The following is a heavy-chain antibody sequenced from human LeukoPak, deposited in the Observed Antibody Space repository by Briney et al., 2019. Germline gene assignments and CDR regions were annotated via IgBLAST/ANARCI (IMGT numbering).Heavy chain of an antibody. Sequence: ASVTVSFKASGYTFTGYYMHWVRQAPGQGLEWMGWINPNSGGTNYAQKFQGGVTMTRDTSISTAYMELSRLRSDDTAVYYRARDQGYCSGGSCYPDYWGQGTLVTVSS. CDR3: ARDQGYCSGGSCYPDY. D-gene: IGHD2-15*01. V-gene: IGHV1-2*02. CDR1: GYTFTGYY. CDR2: INPNSGGT. J-gene: IGHJ4*02.